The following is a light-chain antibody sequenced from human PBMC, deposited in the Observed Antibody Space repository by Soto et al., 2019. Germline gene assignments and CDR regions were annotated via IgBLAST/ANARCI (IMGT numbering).Light chain of an antibody. CDR1: QSINSSY. V-gene: IGKV3-20*01. Sequence: VLTQSPGTLSLSPGERATISCRASQSINSSYLAWYQHKPGQAPRLLFYGASSRATGIPHRFSGSASGTDCTLTISRLEPEDCGGYYCQQYGGSPPSTFGQGTRREIK. CDR2: GAS. J-gene: IGKJ2*01. CDR3: QQYGGSPPST.